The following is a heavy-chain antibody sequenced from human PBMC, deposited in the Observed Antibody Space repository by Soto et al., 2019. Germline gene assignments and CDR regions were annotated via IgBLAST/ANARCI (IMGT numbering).Heavy chain of an antibody. CDR2: IYYSGST. J-gene: IGHJ6*03. V-gene: IGHV4-31*03. Sequence: QVQLQESGPGLVKPSQTLSLTCTVSGGSISSGGYYWSWIRQHPGKGLEWIGYIYYSGSTYYNPSLKSRVTISVDTSKNQFSLKLSSVTTAATAVYYCATGYHYHPYYLDVWGKGTTVTVSS. CDR1: GGSISSGGYY. D-gene: IGHD3-16*01. CDR3: ATGYHYHPYYLDV.